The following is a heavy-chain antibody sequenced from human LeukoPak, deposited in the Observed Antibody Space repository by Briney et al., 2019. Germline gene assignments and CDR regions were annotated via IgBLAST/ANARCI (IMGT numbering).Heavy chain of an antibody. CDR1: GFTFSSYW. Sequence: GGSLRLSCTASGFTFSSYWMNWVRQAPGNGLEWVANIKQDGSEKYYVDSVKGRFTISRDNAKKSLYLQMNSLRAEDTAVYYCARETEMANLDYWGQGTLVTVSS. V-gene: IGHV3-7*04. D-gene: IGHD5-24*01. J-gene: IGHJ4*02. CDR3: ARETEMANLDY. CDR2: IKQDGSEK.